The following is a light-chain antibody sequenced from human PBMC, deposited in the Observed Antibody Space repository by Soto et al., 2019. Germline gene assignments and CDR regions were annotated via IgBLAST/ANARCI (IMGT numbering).Light chain of an antibody. Sequence: DVQITQSPYTLSGSVGYRVTITCRASQTISSWLAWYQQKPGKAPKLLIYKASSLESGVPSRFSGSGSGTEFTLTISSLQPDDFATYYCQQYNSYSTFGQGTKVDI. V-gene: IGKV1-5*03. CDR3: QQYNSYST. CDR2: KAS. J-gene: IGKJ1*01. CDR1: QTISSW.